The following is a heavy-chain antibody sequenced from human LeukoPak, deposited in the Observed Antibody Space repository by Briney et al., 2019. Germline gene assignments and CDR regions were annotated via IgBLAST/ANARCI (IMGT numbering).Heavy chain of an antibody. Sequence: ASVKVSCKASGYTFTSYGISWVRQAPGQGLEWMGWISAHNGNTNYAQKLQGRVTMTTDTSTSTAYMELRSLRSDDTAVYYCARGRDYDFWSARNHGAFDIWGQGTMVTVSS. J-gene: IGHJ3*02. D-gene: IGHD3-3*01. CDR1: GYTFTSYG. CDR3: ARGRDYDFWSARNHGAFDI. CDR2: ISAHNGNT. V-gene: IGHV1-18*01.